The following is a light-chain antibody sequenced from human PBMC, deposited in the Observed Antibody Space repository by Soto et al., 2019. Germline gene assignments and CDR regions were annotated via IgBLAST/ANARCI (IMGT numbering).Light chain of an antibody. CDR3: QQYNNWPWT. CDR2: GAS. J-gene: IGKJ1*01. Sequence: EIVMTQSPATLSVSPGERATLSCRASQGVSSNLAWYQRKPGQAPRLLIYGASTRATGIPARFSGSGSGTEFTLTISSLQSEDFAVYYCQQYNNWPWTFGQGTKVDIK. CDR1: QGVSSN. V-gene: IGKV3-15*01.